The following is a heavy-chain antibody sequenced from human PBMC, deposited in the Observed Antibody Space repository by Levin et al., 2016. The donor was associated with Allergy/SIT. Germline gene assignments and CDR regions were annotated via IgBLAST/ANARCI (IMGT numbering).Heavy chain of an antibody. J-gene: IGHJ4*02. CDR2: IYYSGST. D-gene: IGHD2-2*01. Sequence: WIRQPPGKGLEWIGYIYYSGSTYYNPSLKSRVTISVDTSKNQFSLKLSSVTAADTAVYYCAREFVAQKVVDYWGQGTLVTVSS. V-gene: IGHV4-31*02. CDR3: AREFVAQKVVDY.